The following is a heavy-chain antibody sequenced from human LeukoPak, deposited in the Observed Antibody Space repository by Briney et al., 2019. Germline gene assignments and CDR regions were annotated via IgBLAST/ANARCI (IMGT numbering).Heavy chain of an antibody. CDR3: ARLYDADYFDY. CDR1: GGSISSSSYY. Sequence: PSETLSLTCTVSGGSISSSSYYWGWIRQSPGKGLEWIGTIYDSGSTYYRPSLKSRVTISVDTSKNQFSLNLSSVTAADTAVYYCARLYDADYFDYWGQGTLVTVSS. D-gene: IGHD2/OR15-2a*01. J-gene: IGHJ4*02. CDR2: IYDSGST. V-gene: IGHV4-39*07.